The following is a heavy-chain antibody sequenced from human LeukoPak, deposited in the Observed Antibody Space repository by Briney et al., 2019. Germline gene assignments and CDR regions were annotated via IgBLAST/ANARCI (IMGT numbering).Heavy chain of an antibody. Sequence: PGGSLGLSCAASGFTFSSYGMHWVRQAPGKGLEWVAVIWYDGSNKYYADSVKGRFTISRDNSKNTLYLQMNSLRAEDTAVYYCARDFRYSNYFDYWGRGTLVTVSS. CDR1: GFTFSSYG. CDR3: ARDFRYSNYFDY. CDR2: IWYDGSNK. V-gene: IGHV3-33*01. J-gene: IGHJ4*02. D-gene: IGHD4-11*01.